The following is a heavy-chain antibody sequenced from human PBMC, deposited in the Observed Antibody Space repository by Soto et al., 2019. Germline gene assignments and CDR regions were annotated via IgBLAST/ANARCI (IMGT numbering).Heavy chain of an antibody. Sequence: SVKVSCKASGGTFSSYAISWVRQAPGQGLEWMGGIIPIFGTAGYAQKFQGRVTITADESTSTAYMELSSLRSEDTAVYYCASVETQRYYYGMDVWGQGTTVTVSS. CDR2: IIPIFGTA. V-gene: IGHV1-69*13. CDR3: ASVETQRYYYGMDV. J-gene: IGHJ6*02. CDR1: GGTFSSYA. D-gene: IGHD2-15*01.